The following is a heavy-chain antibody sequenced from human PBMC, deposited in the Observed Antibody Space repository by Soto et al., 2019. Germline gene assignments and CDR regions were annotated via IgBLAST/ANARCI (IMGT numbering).Heavy chain of an antibody. CDR3: AKRPLAARHTDY. V-gene: IGHV3-23*01. J-gene: IGHJ4*02. Sequence: EVQLLESGGGLVQPGGSLRLSCAASGFTFSNYAMTWVRQAPGKGLEWVSTISGSGDNTYYADSVRGRFTISRDNSKNTLCLQMNSLRADDTAVYYCAKRPLAARHTDYWGQGTLVTVSS. CDR2: ISGSGDNT. D-gene: IGHD6-6*01. CDR1: GFTFSNYA.